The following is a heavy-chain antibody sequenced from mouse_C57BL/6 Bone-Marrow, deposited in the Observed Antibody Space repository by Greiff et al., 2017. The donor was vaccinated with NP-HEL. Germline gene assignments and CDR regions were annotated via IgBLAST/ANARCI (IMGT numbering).Heavy chain of an antibody. J-gene: IGHJ2*01. Sequence: EVKLMESGGGLVQPGGSMKLSCAASGFTFSDAWMDWVRQSPEKGLEWVAEIRNKANNHATYYAESVKGRFTISRDDSKSSVYLQMNSLRAEDTGIYYCTREGSLWYFDYWGQGTTLTVSS. CDR1: GFTFSDAW. CDR2: IRNKANNHAT. CDR3: TREGSLWYFDY. D-gene: IGHD1-1*01. V-gene: IGHV6-6*01.